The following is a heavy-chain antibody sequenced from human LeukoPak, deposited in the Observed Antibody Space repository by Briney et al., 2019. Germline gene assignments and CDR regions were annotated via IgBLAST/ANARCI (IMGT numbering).Heavy chain of an antibody. CDR2: INAGNGNT. CDR1: GYTFTSYA. J-gene: IGHJ4*02. V-gene: IGHV1-3*01. CDR3: ARDARHIAAAGIDY. Sequence: ASVKVSCKASGYTFTSYAMHWVRQAPGQRLEWMGWINAGNGNTKYSQKFQGRVTITRDTSASTAYMELSSLRSEDTAVYYCARDARHIAAAGIDYWGQGTLVTVSS. D-gene: IGHD6-13*01.